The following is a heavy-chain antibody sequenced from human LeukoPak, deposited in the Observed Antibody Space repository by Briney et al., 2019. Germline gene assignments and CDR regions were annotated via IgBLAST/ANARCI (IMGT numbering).Heavy chain of an antibody. CDR3: AKENWVYNWKYDSSGSGINY. D-gene: IGHD3-22*01. CDR1: GFTFSNYG. J-gene: IGHJ4*02. V-gene: IGHV3-23*01. CDR2: ISDSGSST. Sequence: GGSLRLSCAASGFTFSNYGMAWVRPVPGQGLQWVSAISDSGSSTYYADSVKGRFTISRDNSKNTLYLQMNSLRAEDTAVYYCAKENWVYNWKYDSSGSGINYWGQGTLVTVSS.